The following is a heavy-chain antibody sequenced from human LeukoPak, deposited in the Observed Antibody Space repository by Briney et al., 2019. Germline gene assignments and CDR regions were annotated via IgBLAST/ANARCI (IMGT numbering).Heavy chain of an antibody. CDR1: GGSISSYY. CDR2: IYYSGST. V-gene: IGHV4-59*01. D-gene: IGHD6-13*01. Sequence: PSETLSLTCTVSGGSISSYYWSWIRQPPGKGLEWIGYIYYSGSTNYNPSLKSRVTISLDTSKNQFSLKLTSVTAADTAVYYCARGGEGYSGSSGPWYYGMDVWGQGTTVTVS. CDR3: ARGGEGYSGSSGPWYYGMDV. J-gene: IGHJ6*02.